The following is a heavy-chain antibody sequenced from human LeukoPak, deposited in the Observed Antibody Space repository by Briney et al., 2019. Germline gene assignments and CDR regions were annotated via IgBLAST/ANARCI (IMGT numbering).Heavy chain of an antibody. CDR3: AKVMIWGEGWFDP. V-gene: IGHV3-23*01. CDR2: ISVSGAST. D-gene: IGHD3-10*01. J-gene: IGHJ5*02. CDR1: GFTFSNYA. Sequence: RGSLRHSSAASGFTFSNYAMSWVRQAPGKGLEWVSGISVSGASTYYADSVEGRFTISRDISNNTLYLQMNSLRGEDTAVYYCAKVMIWGEGWFDPWGQGTVVTVSS.